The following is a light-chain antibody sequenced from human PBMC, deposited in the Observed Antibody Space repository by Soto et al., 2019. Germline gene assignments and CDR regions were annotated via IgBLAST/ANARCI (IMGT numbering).Light chain of an antibody. J-gene: IGLJ3*02. Sequence: QSVLTQPPSVSGAPGQRVTISCTGSSSNIGAGYYVHWYQQLPGTAPKLLIYGNTNRPSGVPDRFSGSQSGTSASLAITGLQAEDEAGYYCQSYDSSLSGGVFGGGTQLTVL. CDR3: QSYDSSLSGGV. CDR2: GNT. CDR1: SSNIGAGYY. V-gene: IGLV1-40*01.